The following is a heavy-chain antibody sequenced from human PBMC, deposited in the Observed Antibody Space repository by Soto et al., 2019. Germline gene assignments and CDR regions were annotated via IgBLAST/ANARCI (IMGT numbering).Heavy chain of an antibody. Sequence: PSETLCLSCTFSVGSVSSGSYYWSWIRQPRGKGLEWIGYIFYSGSTNYNPSLKSRVTISVDTSKKQFSLRLTSVTAADTAVYYCARGNYYDSSGYYTPYFQHWGQGTLVTVSS. CDR1: VGSVSSGSYY. CDR2: IFYSGST. V-gene: IGHV4-61*01. CDR3: ARGNYYDSSGYYTPYFQH. D-gene: IGHD3-22*01. J-gene: IGHJ1*01.